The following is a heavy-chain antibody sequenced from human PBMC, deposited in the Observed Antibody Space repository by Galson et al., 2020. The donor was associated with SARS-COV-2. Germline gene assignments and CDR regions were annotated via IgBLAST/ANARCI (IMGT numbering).Heavy chain of an antibody. J-gene: IGHJ4*02. CDR2: ISYDGTTK. Sequence: GGSLSLSCAASGFALTNSAMHWVRQAPGTGLEWEAIISYDGTTKYNSDSVKGRFTISRDISKNTLYLQMNSLRPEDTAVYYCARETDEHTSSWYDYWGQGARVSVSS. D-gene: IGHD6-13*01. CDR3: ARETDEHTSSWYDY. CDR1: GFALTNSA. V-gene: IGHV3-30*04.